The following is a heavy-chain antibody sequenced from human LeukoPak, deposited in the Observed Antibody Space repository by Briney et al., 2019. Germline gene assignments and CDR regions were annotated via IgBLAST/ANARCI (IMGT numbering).Heavy chain of an antibody. CDR1: GFTFDDYD. V-gene: IGHV3-20*04. J-gene: IGHJ4*02. CDR3: ARVSYSGSYYLDY. D-gene: IGHD1-26*01. Sequence: TGGSLRLSCAASGFTFDDYDMSWVRQVPGRGLEWVSAIIWNGGSTGFADSVKGRFTISRDNAKNSLYLQMNSLRAEDTALYYCARVSYSGSYYLDYWGQGTLVTVSS. CDR2: IIWNGGST.